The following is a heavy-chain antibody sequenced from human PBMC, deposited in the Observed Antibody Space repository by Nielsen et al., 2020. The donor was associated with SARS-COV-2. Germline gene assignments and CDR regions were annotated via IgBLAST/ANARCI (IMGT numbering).Heavy chain of an antibody. V-gene: IGHV7-4-1*02. CDR1: GYTFNRYA. CDR2: IDTNTGNP. D-gene: IGHD6-19*01. J-gene: IGHJ4*02. CDR3: AKDIAVTGSPLHYFDY. Sequence: ASVKVSCKASGYTFNRYAMNWVRQAPGQGLEWMGWIDTNTGNPTYAQGFTGRFVFSLDTSVSTAYLQISGLKAEDTAVYYCAKDIAVTGSPLHYFDYWGQGTLVAVSS.